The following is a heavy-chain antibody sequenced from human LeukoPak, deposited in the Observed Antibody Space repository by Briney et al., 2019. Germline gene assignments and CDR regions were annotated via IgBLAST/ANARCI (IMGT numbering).Heavy chain of an antibody. Sequence: GASVKVSCKASGYSFTSYFIHWVRQAPGQGLEWMGIINPSGGSANYAQKFQGRVTMTRDMSTSTVYMELSSLRSEDTAVYYCAGMTTVTTGLDYWGQGTLVTVSS. CDR1: GYSFTSYF. CDR3: AGMTTVTTGLDY. D-gene: IGHD4-17*01. V-gene: IGHV1-46*01. J-gene: IGHJ4*02. CDR2: INPSGGSA.